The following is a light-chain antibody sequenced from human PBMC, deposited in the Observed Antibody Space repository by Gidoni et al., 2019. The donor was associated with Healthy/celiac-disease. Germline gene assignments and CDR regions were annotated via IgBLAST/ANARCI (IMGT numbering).Light chain of an antibody. J-gene: IGKJ4*01. V-gene: IGKV2-28*01. CDR3: KQYRRAPLT. CDR1: QSLFHTNGYND. Sequence: VMTQSPLSLSVTPGESASISCRSSQSLFHTNGYNDLAWYLQKPGQSPQLLIYLGSHRAPGVPDRFSGSGSGTEFTLTISRVEAEDVGVYFCKQYRRAPLTFGGGTKVE. CDR2: LGS.